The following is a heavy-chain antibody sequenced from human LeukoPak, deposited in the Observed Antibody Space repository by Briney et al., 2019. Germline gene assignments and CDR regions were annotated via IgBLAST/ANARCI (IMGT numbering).Heavy chain of an antibody. Sequence: GGSLRLSCAASGFTSRDHYMDWVRQTAGKGLEWDGRIRNRANSYSTEYAPSVKGRFTISRDDSKNLLYLQMNSLKTEDTAVYYCARASRRDGYNLNLWGQGTLVVVSS. J-gene: IGHJ5*02. V-gene: IGHV3-72*01. D-gene: IGHD5-24*01. CDR1: GFTSRDHY. CDR3: ARASRRDGYNLNL. CDR2: IRNRANSYST.